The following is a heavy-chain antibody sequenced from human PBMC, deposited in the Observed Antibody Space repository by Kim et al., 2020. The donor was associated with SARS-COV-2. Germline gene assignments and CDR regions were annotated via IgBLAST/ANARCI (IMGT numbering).Heavy chain of an antibody. CDR2: INPSNDDT. D-gene: IGHD3-10*01. CDR1: GYIFTDYY. J-gene: IGHJ4*02. V-gene: IGHV1-2*02. CDR3: ARVGRGSGSPHPLDY. Sequence: ASVKVSCKTSGYIFTDYYMHWVRQAPGQGLEWMGWINPSNDDTRFAQKFQGRVTMTRDTSISTAYMELSRLTSDDTAVYSCARVGRGSGSPHPLDYWGQGTLVTVSS.